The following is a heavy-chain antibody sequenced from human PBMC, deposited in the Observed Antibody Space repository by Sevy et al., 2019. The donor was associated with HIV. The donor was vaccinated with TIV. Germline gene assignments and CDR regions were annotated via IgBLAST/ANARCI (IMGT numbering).Heavy chain of an antibody. CDR3: ARAPPVRSGDDSLNWFDP. Sequence: SETLSLTCTVSGGPISSYYWSWLRQPPGKGLQYIGYIHYTGSSNYNPSRKSRVTISLDTSKNQFSLKVTSVTAADTAVYYCARAPPVRSGDDSLNWFDPWGQGTLVTVSS. CDR1: GGPISSYY. V-gene: IGHV4-59*01. CDR2: IHYTGSS. J-gene: IGHJ5*02. D-gene: IGHD5-12*01.